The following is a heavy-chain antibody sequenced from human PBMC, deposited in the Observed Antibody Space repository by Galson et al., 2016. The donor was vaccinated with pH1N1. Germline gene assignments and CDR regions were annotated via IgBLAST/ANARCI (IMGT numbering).Heavy chain of an antibody. CDR1: GYTFTTYG. V-gene: IGHV1-18*01. D-gene: IGHD6-13*01. CDR2: ISANNGNT. CDR3: ARWRYSTSWSDFDY. J-gene: IGHJ4*02. Sequence: SVKVSCKASGYTFTTYGVTWVRQAPGQGLEWMGWISANNGNTNYAQKFQGRVTMTTDTSTSTAYMELRSLRSDDTAVYYCARWRYSTSWSDFDYGGQGTLVTVSS.